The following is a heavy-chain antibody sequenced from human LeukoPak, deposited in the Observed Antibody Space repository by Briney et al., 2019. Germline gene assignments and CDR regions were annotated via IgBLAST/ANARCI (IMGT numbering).Heavy chain of an antibody. CDR3: ARGVVRRGGDWFDP. CDR1: GYTFTGYY. CDR2: INPNSGGT. J-gene: IGHJ5*02. V-gene: IGHV1-2*02. D-gene: IGHD2-15*01. Sequence: ASVKVSCKASGYTFTGYYMHWVRQAPGQGLEWMGWINPNSGGTNYAQKFQGRVTMTRDTSISTAYMELSRLRSDDTAVYYCARGVVRRGGDWFDPWGQGTLVTVSS.